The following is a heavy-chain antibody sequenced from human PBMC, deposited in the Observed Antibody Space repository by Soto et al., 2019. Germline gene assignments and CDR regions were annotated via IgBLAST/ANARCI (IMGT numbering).Heavy chain of an antibody. Sequence: EVQLVESGGGLVQPGGSLRLSCAASGLSFNIYWMHWVRQVPGPGLVWLARINSDGSHTIYVDSVKGRFTISRDNAKNTVFLQMDSLRDEDTGVYYCAGGMAGLDVWGPGATVTVSS. J-gene: IGHJ6*02. CDR1: GLSFNIYW. CDR2: INSDGSHT. CDR3: AGGMAGLDV. V-gene: IGHV3-74*01.